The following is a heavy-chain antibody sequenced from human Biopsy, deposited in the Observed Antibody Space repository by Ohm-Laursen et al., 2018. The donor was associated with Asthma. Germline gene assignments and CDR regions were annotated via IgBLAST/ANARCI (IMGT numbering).Heavy chain of an antibody. CDR1: EDTFSSYV. Sequence: ASVKVSCKASEDTFSSYVISWVRQAPGQGLEWMGRINPNSGGTNYAQKFQGRVIMTRDTSISTAYMEVSRLRSDDTAVYYCARGQKSAGDRWFDPWGQGTLVTVSS. V-gene: IGHV1-2*06. J-gene: IGHJ5*02. CDR2: INPNSGGT. D-gene: IGHD6-13*01. CDR3: ARGQKSAGDRWFDP.